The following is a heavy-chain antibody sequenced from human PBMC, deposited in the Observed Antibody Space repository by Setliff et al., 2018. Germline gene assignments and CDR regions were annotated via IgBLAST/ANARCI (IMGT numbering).Heavy chain of an antibody. V-gene: IGHV7-4-1*02. Sequence: ASVKVSCKASGYTFRSYAMNWVRQAPGQGLEWMGWINTNTGNPTYAQGFTGRFVFSLDTSVSTTYLQISSLKAEDTAVYYCARDGDILTTYYIYYYYMDVWGKGTTVTVSS. CDR1: GYTFRSYA. J-gene: IGHJ6*03. D-gene: IGHD3-9*01. CDR3: ARDGDILTTYYIYYYYMDV. CDR2: INTNTGNP.